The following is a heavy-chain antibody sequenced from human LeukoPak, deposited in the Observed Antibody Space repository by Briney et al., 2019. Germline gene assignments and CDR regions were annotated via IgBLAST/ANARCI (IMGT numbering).Heavy chain of an antibody. V-gene: IGHV1-2*02. CDR3: ARVDNRDWYYFDY. Sequence: ASVKVSCQASGYNFADHYVHWVRQAPGQGLEWMGWINPKSGGTDYAQKFQGRVAMTSDTSIRTGYMELNNLTSYDTAVYYCARVDNRDWYYFDYWGQGSLVTVSS. CDR2: INPKSGGT. CDR1: GYNFADHY. J-gene: IGHJ4*02. D-gene: IGHD3/OR15-3a*01.